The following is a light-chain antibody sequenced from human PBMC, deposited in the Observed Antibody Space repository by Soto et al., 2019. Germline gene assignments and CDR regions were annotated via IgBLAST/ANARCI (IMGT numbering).Light chain of an antibody. V-gene: IGKV3-15*01. Sequence: IVVTQSPATLSVSPGGRATLSCRASQSISDTLAWYQQKPGQAPRLLSHGASTRATGFPARFSGSGSGTDFTLTISSLKSEDFAVYYCQQYNNWPWTFGQGTNVEIK. J-gene: IGKJ1*01. CDR3: QQYNNWPWT. CDR1: QSISDT. CDR2: GAS.